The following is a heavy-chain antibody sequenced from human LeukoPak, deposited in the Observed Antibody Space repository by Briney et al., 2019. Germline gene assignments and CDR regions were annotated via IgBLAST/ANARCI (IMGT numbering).Heavy chain of an antibody. CDR1: GYSFTTYW. J-gene: IGHJ4*02. Sequence: GESLKISCKASGYSFTTYWIGWVRKMPGKGLEWMGIIYPADSTAHYSPSFQGQVTISVDKSINTAYLQWSRLKASDTAMYYCARLDATVTPRDYWGQGTLVTVSS. CDR2: IYPADSTA. V-gene: IGHV5-51*01. CDR3: ARLDATVTPRDY. D-gene: IGHD4-17*01.